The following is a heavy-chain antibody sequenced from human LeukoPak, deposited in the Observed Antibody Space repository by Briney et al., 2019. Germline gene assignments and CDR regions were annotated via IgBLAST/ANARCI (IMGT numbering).Heavy chain of an antibody. J-gene: IGHJ5*02. D-gene: IGHD6-13*01. CDR2: IKKDGSEK. CDR1: GLTFSNYW. CDR3: AREVYSSSFRFDP. Sequence: GGSLRLSCAASGLTFSNYWMTWVRQAPGKGLEWVANIKKDGSEKNYVDSVKGRFTISRDNAKNSLYLQMNSLRAEETAVYYCAREVYSSSFRFDPWGQGTLVTVSS. V-gene: IGHV3-7*01.